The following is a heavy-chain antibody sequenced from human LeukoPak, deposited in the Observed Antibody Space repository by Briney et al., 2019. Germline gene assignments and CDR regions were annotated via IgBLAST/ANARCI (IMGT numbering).Heavy chain of an antibody. Sequence: GGSLRLSCAASRFSLSDYYMSWIRQAPGKGLEWVSYITSSRSYTNYADSVKGRFTISRDNAKNSLYLQMNSLRAEDTAVYYCAGAPSAVAGMLDYWGQGTLVTVSS. CDR3: AGAPSAVAGMLDY. V-gene: IGHV3-11*06. D-gene: IGHD6-19*01. CDR1: RFSLSDYY. J-gene: IGHJ4*02. CDR2: ITSSRSYT.